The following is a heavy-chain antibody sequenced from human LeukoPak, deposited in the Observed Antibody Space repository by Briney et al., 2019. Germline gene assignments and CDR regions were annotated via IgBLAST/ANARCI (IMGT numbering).Heavy chain of an antibody. D-gene: IGHD4-17*01. Sequence: ASVKVSCKASGGTFSSYAISWVRQAPGQGLEWMGWISAYNGNTNYAQKLQGRVTMTTDTSTSTAYMELRSLRSDDTAVYYCARDYGDYGTFDYWGQGTLVTVSS. CDR2: ISAYNGNT. CDR3: ARDYGDYGTFDY. CDR1: GGTFSSYA. J-gene: IGHJ4*02. V-gene: IGHV1-18*01.